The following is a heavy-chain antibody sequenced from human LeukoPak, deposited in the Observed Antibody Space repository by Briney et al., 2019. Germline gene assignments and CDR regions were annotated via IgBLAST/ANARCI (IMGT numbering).Heavy chain of an antibody. J-gene: IGHJ6*02. Sequence: TETLSLTCTVSGDSLSSYYWNWIRQPAGKGLEWIGRIHTSGRTNYNPSLKSRVTMSVDTSKKQFSLKLSSATAADTAVYYCVRGGGDFWSGHYPNYYYGMDVWGQGTTVTVSS. CDR3: VRGGGDFWSGHYPNYYYGMDV. D-gene: IGHD3-3*01. CDR1: GDSLSSYY. V-gene: IGHV4-4*07. CDR2: IHTSGRT.